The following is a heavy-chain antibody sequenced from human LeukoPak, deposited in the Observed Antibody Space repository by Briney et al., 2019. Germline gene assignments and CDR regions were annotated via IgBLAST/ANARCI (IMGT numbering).Heavy chain of an antibody. V-gene: IGHV1-69*05. CDR3: ARVPLWFGELSGFDY. Sequence: ASVKVSCKASGGTFSSYAISWVRLAPGQGREWMGGIIPIFGTANYAQKFQGRVTITTDESTSTAYMELSSLRSEDTAVYYCARVPLWFGELSGFDYWGQGTPVTVSS. J-gene: IGHJ4*02. CDR1: GGTFSSYA. CDR2: IIPIFGTA. D-gene: IGHD3-10*01.